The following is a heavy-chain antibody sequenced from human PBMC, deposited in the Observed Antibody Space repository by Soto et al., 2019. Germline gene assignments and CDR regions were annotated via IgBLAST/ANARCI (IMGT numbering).Heavy chain of an antibody. CDR3: ARVNFWSGYSFYYYGMDV. V-gene: IGHV4-34*01. D-gene: IGHD3-3*01. Sequence: SETLSLTCAVEGGSCSGYYWSWIRQPPGKGLEWIGEINHSGSTNYSPSLKSRVTISVDTSKNQFSLKLSSVTAADTAVYYCARVNFWSGYSFYYYGMDVWGQGTTVTVSS. CDR1: GGSCSGYY. CDR2: INHSGST. J-gene: IGHJ6*02.